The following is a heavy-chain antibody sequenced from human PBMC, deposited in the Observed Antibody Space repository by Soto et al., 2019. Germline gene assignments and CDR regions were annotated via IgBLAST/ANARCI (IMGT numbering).Heavy chain of an antibody. CDR3: ASSTEDFYHYVMGV. CDR1: GFTFSSYG. J-gene: IGHJ6*02. Sequence: QVQLVESGGAVVQPGRSLRLSCAASGFTFSSYGMHWVRQAPGKGLEWVAVIWYDGSNKYYADSVKGRFTISRDNSKNTLYLQMNSLRAEDTAVYYCASSTEDFYHYVMGVWGQGTTVTVSS. CDR2: IWYDGSNK. V-gene: IGHV3-33*01. D-gene: IGHD2-2*01.